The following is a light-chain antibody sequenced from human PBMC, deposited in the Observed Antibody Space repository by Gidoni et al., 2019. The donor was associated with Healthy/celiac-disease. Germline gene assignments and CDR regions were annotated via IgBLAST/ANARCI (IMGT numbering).Light chain of an antibody. CDR1: QSVSSY. CDR2: DAS. Sequence: EIVLTQSPATLSLSPGERATLSCRASQSVSSYLAWYQQKPGQAPRLLIYDASNRAPGIPARFSGSGSGTDFTLTISSLEPEDFAVYYCQQRSNWPRTFXGXTRVEIK. V-gene: IGKV3-11*01. J-gene: IGKJ4*01. CDR3: QQRSNWPRT.